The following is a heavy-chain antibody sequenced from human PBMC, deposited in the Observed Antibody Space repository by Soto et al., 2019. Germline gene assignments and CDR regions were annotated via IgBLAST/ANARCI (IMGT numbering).Heavy chain of an antibody. CDR2: MNPNSGNT. CDR1: GYTFTSYD. CDR3: ARGVGAGDAFEI. Sequence: QVQLVQSGAEVKKPGASVKVSCKASGYTFTSYDINWVRQATGQGLEWMGWMNPNSGNTGYAQKFQGRVTMTRNTSISTAYMELGSVGSEDPAVYYGARGVGAGDAFEIWGQGTMVTVAS. V-gene: IGHV1-8*01. J-gene: IGHJ3*02. D-gene: IGHD3-16*01.